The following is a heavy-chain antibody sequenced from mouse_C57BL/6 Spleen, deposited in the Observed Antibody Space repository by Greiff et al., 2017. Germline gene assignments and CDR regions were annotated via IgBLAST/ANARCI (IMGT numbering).Heavy chain of an antibody. CDR1: GYTFTSYW. Sequence: QVQLQQPGAELVRPGSSVKLSCKASGYTFTSYWMDWVKQRPGQGLEWIGNIYPSDSETHYTQKFKDKATLTVDKSSSTAYMQLSSLTSEDSAVYYCARGRLRRGGPYAMDYWGQGTSVTVSS. J-gene: IGHJ4*01. D-gene: IGHD2-4*01. CDR2: IYPSDSET. CDR3: ARGRLRRGGPYAMDY. V-gene: IGHV1-61*01.